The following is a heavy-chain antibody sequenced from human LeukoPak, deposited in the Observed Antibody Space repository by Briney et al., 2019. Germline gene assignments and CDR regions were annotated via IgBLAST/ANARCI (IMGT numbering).Heavy chain of an antibody. CDR3: ARGDGSGTLLY. D-gene: IGHD1-26*01. CDR1: GYTFTSYY. Sequence: ASVKVSCKASGYTFTSYYIHWVRQAPGQGLEWRGIINPSGGSTSYAQKFQGRVTMTGDTSTSTVYMELSRLRSEDTAVYYCARGDGSGTLLYWGQGTLVTVSS. J-gene: IGHJ4*02. CDR2: INPSGGST. V-gene: IGHV1-46*01.